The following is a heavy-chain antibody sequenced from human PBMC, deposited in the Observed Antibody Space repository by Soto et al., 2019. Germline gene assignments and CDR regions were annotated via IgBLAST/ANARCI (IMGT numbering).Heavy chain of an antibody. CDR1: GFIFRDWF. Sequence: LVESGGAVVKPGGSLRLSCAASGFIFRDWFMSWIRQAPGKGLEWISYISKDRGMTTRYADSVKGRFTISRDHAKNSLFLQMNNLTVEDTAVYYCAKENWATPDSWAQGTLVNVSS. J-gene: IGHJ4*02. D-gene: IGHD7-27*01. V-gene: IGHV3-11*01. CDR2: ISKDRGMTT. CDR3: AKENWATPDS.